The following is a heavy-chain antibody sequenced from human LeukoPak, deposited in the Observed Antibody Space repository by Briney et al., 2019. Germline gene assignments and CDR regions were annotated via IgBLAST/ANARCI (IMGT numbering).Heavy chain of an antibody. J-gene: IGHJ5*02. Sequence: GASVKVSCKASGYTFTSYYMHWVRQAPGQGLEWMGIINPSGGSTSYAQKFQGRVTMTRDTSTSTVYMELSSLRSEDTAVYYCAREEVVAAPQNWFDPWGQGTLVTVSS. CDR3: AREEVVAAPQNWFDP. D-gene: IGHD2-15*01. CDR2: INPSGGST. CDR1: GYTFTSYY. V-gene: IGHV1-46*01.